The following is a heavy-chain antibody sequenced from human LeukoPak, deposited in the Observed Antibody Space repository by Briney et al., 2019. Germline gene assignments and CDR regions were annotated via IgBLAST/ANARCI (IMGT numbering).Heavy chain of an antibody. V-gene: IGHV3-23*01. CDR1: GFTFSGYG. CDR2: ISGSGGST. J-gene: IGHJ4*02. CDR3: AKTMGAIDHDY. D-gene: IGHD1-26*01. Sequence: PGGSLRLSCAASGFTFSGYGMSWVRQAPGKGLEWVSTISGSGGSTYYADSVKGRFTISRDNSKNTLYLQMNSLRAEDTAVFYCAKTMGAIDHDYWGQGALVTVSS.